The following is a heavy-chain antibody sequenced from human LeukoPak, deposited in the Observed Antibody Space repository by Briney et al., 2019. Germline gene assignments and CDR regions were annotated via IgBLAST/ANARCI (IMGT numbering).Heavy chain of an antibody. J-gene: IGHJ4*02. CDR1: GFTFSTYA. D-gene: IGHD4-23*01. CDR3: ARAEGYGGELDS. Sequence: GGSLRLSCAASGFTFSTYAMHWVRQAPGKGLEWVAVIPYDGSNKYYADSVKGRFTISRENSKNRLYLQVNSLRAEDTAVYYCARAEGYGGELDSWGQGTLVTVSS. V-gene: IGHV3-30*04. CDR2: IPYDGSNK.